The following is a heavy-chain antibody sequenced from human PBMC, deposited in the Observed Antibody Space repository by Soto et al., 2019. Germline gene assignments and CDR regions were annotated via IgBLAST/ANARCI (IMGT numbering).Heavy chain of an antibody. CDR2: INAGNGNT. J-gene: IGHJ2*01. Sequence: QVQLVQSGAEAKKPGASVKVSCKASGYTFTRYAMHWVRQAPGQRLEWMGWINAGNGNTKYSQKFQGRVTITRDTSASTAYMELSSLRSEDTAVYYCARGGSLYWYFDLWGRGTLVTVSS. CDR3: ARGGSLYWYFDL. D-gene: IGHD1-26*01. CDR1: GYTFTRYA. V-gene: IGHV1-3*01.